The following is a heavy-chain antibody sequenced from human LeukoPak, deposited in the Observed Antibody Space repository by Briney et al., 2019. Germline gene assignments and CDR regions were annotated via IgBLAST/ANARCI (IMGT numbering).Heavy chain of an antibody. CDR1: GFTFSNYW. Sequence: PGRSLRLSCAASGFTFSNYWMAWVRQAPGRGPEWVANINLDGSQKYYVDSVKGRFTISRDNAENSLYLQMNSLGAEDTALYYCARKRPNYFDYWGQGTLVTVSS. CDR2: INLDGSQK. J-gene: IGHJ4*02. CDR3: ARKRPNYFDY. V-gene: IGHV3-7*01.